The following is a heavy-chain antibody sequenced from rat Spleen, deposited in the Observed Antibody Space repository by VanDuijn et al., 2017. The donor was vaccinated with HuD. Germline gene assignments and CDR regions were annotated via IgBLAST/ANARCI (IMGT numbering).Heavy chain of an antibody. V-gene: IGHV5-25*01. J-gene: IGHJ4*01. CDR1: GFTFSRFP. D-gene: IGHD1-12*03. CDR3: ARHHYDGYYHGPVFGVMDA. Sequence: EVQLVESGGGLVQPGRSLKLSCAASGFTFSRFPMAWVRQVLKKGLEWVASISSGGGGTYYPDSVKGRFTISRDNAKSTLYLQMDSLRSEDTASYYCARHHYDGYYHGPVFGVMDAWGQGASVSVSS. CDR2: ISSGGGGT.